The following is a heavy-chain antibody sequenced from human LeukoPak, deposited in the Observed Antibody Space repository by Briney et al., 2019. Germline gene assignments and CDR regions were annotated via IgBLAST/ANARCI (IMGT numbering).Heavy chain of an antibody. CDR1: GFTFSSYS. CDR3: ARDLPRGYDFWSGKSPYGMDV. CDR2: ISSSSSYI. Sequence: KTGGSLRLSCAASGFTFSSYSMNWVRQAPGKGLEWVSSISSSSSYIYYADSVKGRFTISRDNAKNSLYLQMNSLRAEDTAVYYCARDLPRGYDFWSGKSPYGMDVWGQGTTVTVSS. D-gene: IGHD3-3*01. J-gene: IGHJ6*02. V-gene: IGHV3-21*01.